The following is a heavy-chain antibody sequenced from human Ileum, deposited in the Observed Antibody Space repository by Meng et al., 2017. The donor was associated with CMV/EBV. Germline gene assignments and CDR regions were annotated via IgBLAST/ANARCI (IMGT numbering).Heavy chain of an antibody. Sequence: GESLKISCAASGFTFSSYSMNWVRQAPGKGLEWVSSISSSSSYIYYADSVKGRFTISRDNAKNSLYLQMNSLRAEDTAVYYCARVGGYCSSTSCHDAFDIWGQGTMVTVSS. CDR3: ARVGGYCSSTSCHDAFDI. J-gene: IGHJ3*02. CDR1: GFTFSSYS. CDR2: ISSSSSYI. D-gene: IGHD2-2*01. V-gene: IGHV3-21*01.